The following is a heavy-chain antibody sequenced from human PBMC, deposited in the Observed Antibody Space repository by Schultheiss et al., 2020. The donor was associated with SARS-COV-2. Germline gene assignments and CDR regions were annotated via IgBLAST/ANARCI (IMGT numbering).Heavy chain of an antibody. Sequence: SETLSLTCTVSGGSISSSSYYWGWIRQPPGKGLEWIGSIYYSGSTYYNPSLKSRVTISVDTSKNQFSLKLSSVTAADTAVYYCARGGSRYCTNGVCHKGNDYWGQGTLVTVS. CDR2: IYYSGST. CDR3: ARGGSRYCTNGVCHKGNDY. V-gene: IGHV4-39*07. J-gene: IGHJ4*02. D-gene: IGHD2-8*01. CDR1: GGSISSSSYY.